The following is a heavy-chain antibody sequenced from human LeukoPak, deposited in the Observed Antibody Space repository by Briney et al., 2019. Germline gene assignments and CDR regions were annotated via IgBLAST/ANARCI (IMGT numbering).Heavy chain of an antibody. CDR3: ARGPGGYYYDSSGYYGDLDAFDI. J-gene: IGHJ3*02. V-gene: IGHV1-69*05. CDR2: IIPIFGTA. Sequence: GASVKVSCKASGGTFSSYAISWVRQAPGQGLEWMGGIIPIFGTANYAQKFQGRVTITTDESTSTAYMELSSLRSEDTAVYYCARGPGGYYYDSSGYYGDLDAFDIWGQGTMVTVSS. CDR1: GGTFSSYA. D-gene: IGHD3-22*01.